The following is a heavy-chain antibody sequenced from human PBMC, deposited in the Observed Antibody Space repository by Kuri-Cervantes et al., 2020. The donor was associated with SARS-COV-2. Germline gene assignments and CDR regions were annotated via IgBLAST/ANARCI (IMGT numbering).Heavy chain of an antibody. V-gene: IGHV3-48*01. CDR2: ISSSSSTI. CDR3: AKPLGYSGYDPPDY. CDR1: GFTFSSYS. D-gene: IGHD5-12*01. Sequence: GGSLRLSCAASGFTFSSYSMNWVRQAPGKGLEWVSYISSSSSTIYYADSAKGRFTISRDNAKNSLYLQMNSLRAEDTAVYYCAKPLGYSGYDPPDYWGQGTLVTVSS. J-gene: IGHJ4*02.